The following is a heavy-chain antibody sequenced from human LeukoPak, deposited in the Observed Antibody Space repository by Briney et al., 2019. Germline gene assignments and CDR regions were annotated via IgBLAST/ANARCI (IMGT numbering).Heavy chain of an antibody. CDR3: ASGTDYSNYYFNY. J-gene: IGHJ4*02. CDR1: GGSISSSSYY. CDR2: IYYSGST. D-gene: IGHD4-11*01. V-gene: IGHV4-39*07. Sequence: KTSETLSLTCTVSGGSISSSSYYWGWIRQPPGKGLEWIGSIYYSGSTYYNPSLKSRVTISVDTSKNQFSLKLSSVTAADTAVYYCASGTDYSNYYFNYWGQGTLVTVSS.